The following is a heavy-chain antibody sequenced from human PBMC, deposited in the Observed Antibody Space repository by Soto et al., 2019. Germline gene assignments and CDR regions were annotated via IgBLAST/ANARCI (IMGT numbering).Heavy chain of an antibody. J-gene: IGHJ4*02. D-gene: IGHD2-2*01. CDR2: IYYTGST. V-gene: IGHV4-30-4*01. CDR1: VGSISSGDYY. CDR3: ARYQKGPFDY. Sequence: LXLPCTVSVGSISSGDYYWSWIRQPPGKGLEWIGYIYYTGSTYYNPPLKSRLTISVDTSKNQFSLKLTSVTAADTAVYFCARYQKGPFDYWGQGTLVTVSS.